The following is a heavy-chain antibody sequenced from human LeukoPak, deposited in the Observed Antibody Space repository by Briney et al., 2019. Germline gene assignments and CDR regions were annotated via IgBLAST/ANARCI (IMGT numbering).Heavy chain of an antibody. CDR1: GFTFDDYA. CDR2: IRWNSGNI. D-gene: IGHD2-21*02. V-gene: IGHV3-9*01. CDR3: AKGGSSDWPGAQYFHH. Sequence: GGSLRLSCAASGFTFDDYAMHWVRQVPGKGLEWVSGIRWNSGNIAYEDSVKGRFTISRDNAKNSLYLQMNSLRPEDTAFYYCAKGGSSDWPGAQYFHHWGQGALVTVSS. J-gene: IGHJ1*01.